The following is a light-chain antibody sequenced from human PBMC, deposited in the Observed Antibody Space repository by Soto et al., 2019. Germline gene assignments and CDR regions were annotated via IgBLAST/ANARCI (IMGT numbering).Light chain of an antibody. J-gene: IGKJ5*01. V-gene: IGKV2-24*01. CDR2: EIS. CDR3: MQATETVIT. Sequence: DILMTQTPLSSPVTLGQPASISCTSRQSLVHSDGNTYLNWLHQRPGQPPRLLIYEISKRFSGVPDRFSGSGAGTDFTLKISRVEAEDVGVYYCMQATETVITFGQGTRLEIK. CDR1: QSLVHSDGNTY.